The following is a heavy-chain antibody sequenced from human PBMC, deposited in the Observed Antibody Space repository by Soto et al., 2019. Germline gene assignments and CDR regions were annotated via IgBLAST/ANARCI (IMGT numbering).Heavy chain of an antibody. D-gene: IGHD4-4*01. CDR1: GGSISSYY. CDR2: IYYSGST. J-gene: IGHJ6*03. V-gene: IGHV4-59*08. Sequence: QVQLQESGPGLVKPSETLSLTCTVSGGSISSYYWSWIRQPPGKGLEWIGYIYYSGSTNYNPSLKSRVTISVDTSKNQFSLKLSSVTAADTAVYYCARQFDYIPYYYYMDVWGKGTTVTVSS. CDR3: ARQFDYIPYYYYMDV.